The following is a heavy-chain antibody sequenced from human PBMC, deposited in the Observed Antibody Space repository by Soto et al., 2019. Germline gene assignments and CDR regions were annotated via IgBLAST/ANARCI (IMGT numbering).Heavy chain of an antibody. V-gene: IGHV3-23*01. CDR2: ISGSGVST. CDR3: AKLRDGAGTDY. Sequence: GGSLRLSCAASGFTFSSYAMSWVRQAPGKGLEWVSSISGSGVSTYYADSVKGRFTISRDNSKNTLYLQMNSLRAEDTAVYYCAKLRDGAGTDYWGQGTLVTVSS. J-gene: IGHJ4*02. D-gene: IGHD6-13*01. CDR1: GFTFSSYA.